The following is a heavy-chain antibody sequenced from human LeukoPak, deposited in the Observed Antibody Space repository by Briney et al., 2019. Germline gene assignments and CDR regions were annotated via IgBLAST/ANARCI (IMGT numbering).Heavy chain of an antibody. Sequence: PSETLSLTCTVSGGSISSSSYYWGWICQPPGKGLEWIGSIYYSGSTYYNPSLKSRVTISVDTSKNQFSLKLSSVTAADTAVYYCARGAVAELDYWGQGTLVTVSS. D-gene: IGHD6-19*01. J-gene: IGHJ4*02. CDR3: ARGAVAELDY. CDR2: IYYSGST. V-gene: IGHV4-39*01. CDR1: GGSISSSSYY.